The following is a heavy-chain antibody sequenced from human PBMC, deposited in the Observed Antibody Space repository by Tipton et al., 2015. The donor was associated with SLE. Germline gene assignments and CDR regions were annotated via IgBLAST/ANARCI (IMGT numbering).Heavy chain of an antibody. CDR2: YYYSGST. CDR3: ARDRGSSWHNWFDP. CDR1: GGSISSGRYY. D-gene: IGHD6-13*01. J-gene: IGHJ5*02. V-gene: IGHV4-39*07. Sequence: TPSLTCTVSGGSISSGRYYWGWIRPPPGKGVEWIGSYYYSGSTYYNPSLKSRVTILVDTSKNQFSLKLSSVTAADTAVYYCARDRGSSWHNWFDPWGQGTLVTVSS.